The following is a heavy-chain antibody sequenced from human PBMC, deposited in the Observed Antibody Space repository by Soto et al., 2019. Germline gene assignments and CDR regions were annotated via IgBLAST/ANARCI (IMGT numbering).Heavy chain of an antibody. J-gene: IGHJ4*01. CDR2: INHSRST. CDR3: ARLSEYYGGNPVDF. D-gene: IGHD4-17*01. Sequence: PSETLSLTCAVYGGSFSACCWSWIRQPPGKGLEWIGEINHSRSTTYNPSLKSRVTISLXXXKXXXXLKPXSXXAADTAVYYCARLSEYYGGNPVDFWGHGTPVT. CDR1: GGSFSACC. V-gene: IGHV4-34*01.